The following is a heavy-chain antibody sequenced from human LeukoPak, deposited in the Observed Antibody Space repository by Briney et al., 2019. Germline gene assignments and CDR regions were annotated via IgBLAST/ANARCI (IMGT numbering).Heavy chain of an antibody. Sequence: SETLSLTCTVSGGSISSYYWSGIRQPPGKGLEWIGYIYYSGSTNYNPSLKSRVTISVDTSKNQFSLKLSSVTAADTAVYYCASSSTRKLIDYWGQGTLVTVSS. CDR1: GGSISSYY. V-gene: IGHV4-59*01. J-gene: IGHJ4*02. D-gene: IGHD2-2*01. CDR3: ASSSTRKLIDY. CDR2: IYYSGST.